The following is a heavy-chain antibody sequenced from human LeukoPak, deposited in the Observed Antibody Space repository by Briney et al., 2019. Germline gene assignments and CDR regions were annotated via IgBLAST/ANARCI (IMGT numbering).Heavy chain of an antibody. CDR3: AKGERYFDWLPIYYFDY. CDR2: ISGSGGST. V-gene: IGHV3-23*01. CDR1: GFTFGSYA. D-gene: IGHD3-9*01. J-gene: IGHJ4*02. Sequence: GGSLRLSCAASGFTFGSYAMSWVRQAPGKGLEWVSAISGSGGSTYYADSVKGRFTISRDNSKNTLYLQMNSLRAEDTAVYYCAKGERYFDWLPIYYFDYWGQGTLVTVSS.